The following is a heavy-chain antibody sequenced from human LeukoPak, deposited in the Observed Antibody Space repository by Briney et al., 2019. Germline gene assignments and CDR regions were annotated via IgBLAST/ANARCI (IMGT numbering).Heavy chain of an antibody. Sequence: SETLSLTCTVSGXSISSSYWSWIRQPPGKGQEWIGYFYYSGATNYNPSLKSRVTISVDTSKTQLSLKMTSMTAADTAVYYCARSNARDGYNFGYWGQGTLVTVSS. V-gene: IGHV4-59*08. D-gene: IGHD5-24*01. J-gene: IGHJ4*02. CDR3: ARSNARDGYNFGY. CDR1: GXSISSSY. CDR2: FYYSGAT.